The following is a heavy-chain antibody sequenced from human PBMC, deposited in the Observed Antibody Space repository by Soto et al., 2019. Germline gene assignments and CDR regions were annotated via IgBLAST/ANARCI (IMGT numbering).Heavy chain of an antibody. CDR1: GGPISSYY. Sequence: SETLSLTCTVSGGPISSYYWSWIRQPPGKGLEWIGYIYYSGSTNYNPSLKSRVTISVDTSKNQFSLKLSSVTAADTAVYYCARRYGSFFDIWGQGTMVTVSS. D-gene: IGHD3-10*01. CDR2: IYYSGST. J-gene: IGHJ3*02. V-gene: IGHV4-59*08. CDR3: ARRYGSFFDI.